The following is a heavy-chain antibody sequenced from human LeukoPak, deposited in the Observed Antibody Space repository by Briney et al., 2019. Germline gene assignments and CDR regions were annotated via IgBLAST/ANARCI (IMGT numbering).Heavy chain of an antibody. CDR1: GYTFTSYY. Sequence: ASVKVSCKASGYTFTSYYMHWVRQAPGQGLEWMGIINPSGGSTSYAQKFQGRVTMTRDTSTSTAYMELSSLRSEDTAVYYCARAPRGGYYDFSYYMDVWGKGTTVTVSS. V-gene: IGHV1-46*01. CDR2: INPSGGST. D-gene: IGHD3-3*01. CDR3: ARAPRGGYYDFSYYMDV. J-gene: IGHJ6*03.